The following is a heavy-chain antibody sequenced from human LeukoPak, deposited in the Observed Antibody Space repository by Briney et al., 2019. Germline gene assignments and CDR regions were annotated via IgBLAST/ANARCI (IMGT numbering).Heavy chain of an antibody. D-gene: IGHD3-22*01. V-gene: IGHV4-30-2*01. Sequence: SQTLSLTCAVSGGSISSGCYSWSWIRQTPGKGLEWIGYIYHSGSTYYNPSLKSRVTISVDRSKNQFSLKLSSVTAADTAVYYCARYVVVITKAFDIWGQGTMVTVSS. CDR2: IYHSGST. CDR3: ARYVVVITKAFDI. CDR1: GGSISSGCYS. J-gene: IGHJ3*02.